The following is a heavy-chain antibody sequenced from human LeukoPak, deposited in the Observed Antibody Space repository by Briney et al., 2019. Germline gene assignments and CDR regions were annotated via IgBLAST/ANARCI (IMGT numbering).Heavy chain of an antibody. Sequence: PGGSLRPSCAASGFTFSSYAMHWVRQAPGKGLEWVAVISYDGSNKYYADSVKGRFTISRDNSKNTLYLQMNSLRAEDTAVYYCARESIRKQWLAYWGQGTLVTVSS. V-gene: IGHV3-30*04. CDR3: ARESIRKQWLAY. D-gene: IGHD6-19*01. CDR2: ISYDGSNK. J-gene: IGHJ4*02. CDR1: GFTFSSYA.